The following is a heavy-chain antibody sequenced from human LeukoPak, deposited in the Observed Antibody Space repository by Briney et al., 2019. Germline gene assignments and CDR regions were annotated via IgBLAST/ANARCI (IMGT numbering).Heavy chain of an antibody. V-gene: IGHV3-7*04. J-gene: IGHJ4*02. D-gene: IGHD3-3*01. CDR1: GSTFSKSW. CDR3: AKDDEGYY. Sequence: GGSLRLSCAASGSTFSKSWMSWLRQTPEKGLEWVANIKEDGSAEYYVDSVKGRFTISRDNAKNSLYLQMNSLRAEDTAVYYCAKDDEGYYWGQGILVTVSS. CDR2: IKEDGSAE.